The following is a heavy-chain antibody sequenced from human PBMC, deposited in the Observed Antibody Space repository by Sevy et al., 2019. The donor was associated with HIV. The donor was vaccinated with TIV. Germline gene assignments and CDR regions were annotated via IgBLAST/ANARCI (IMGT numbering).Heavy chain of an antibody. CDR1: GFTFSSYW. CDR3: AREYCSSTSCYKGFRDYYYGMDV. V-gene: IGHV3-74*01. J-gene: IGHJ6*02. D-gene: IGHD2-2*02. Sequence: GGSLRLSCAASGFTFSSYWMHWVRQAPGKGLVWVSRINSDGSSTSYADSVKGRFTISRDNAKNTLYLQMNSLRAEDTAVYYCAREYCSSTSCYKGFRDYYYGMDVWGQGTTVTVSS. CDR2: INSDGSST.